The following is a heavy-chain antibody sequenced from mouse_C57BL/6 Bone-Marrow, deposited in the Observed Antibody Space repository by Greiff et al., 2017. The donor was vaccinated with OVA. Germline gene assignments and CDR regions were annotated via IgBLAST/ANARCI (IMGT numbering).Heavy chain of an antibody. CDR2: IDPEAGET. CDR3: ARRIDYDYDTWYFDV. Sequence: EVKVVESGAELVKPGASVKLSCTASGFNIKDYYMHWVKQRTEQGLEWIGRIDPEAGETKYAPKFQGKATITADTSSNTAYLQLSSLTSEDTAVYYCARRIDYDYDTWYFDVWGTGTTVTVSS. D-gene: IGHD2-4*01. CDR1: GFNIKDYY. J-gene: IGHJ1*03. V-gene: IGHV14-2*01.